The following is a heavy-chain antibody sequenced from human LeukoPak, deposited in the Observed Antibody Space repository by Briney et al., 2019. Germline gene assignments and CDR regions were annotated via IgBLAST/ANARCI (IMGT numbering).Heavy chain of an antibody. CDR2: IKSKTDGGTT. CDR3: TTDYLDYGDPARY. V-gene: IGHV3-15*01. CDR1: GFTFSYYW. J-gene: IGHJ4*02. D-gene: IGHD4-17*01. Sequence: NAGGSLRLSCAASGFTFSYYWMSWVRQPPGKGLEWVGRIKSKTDGGTTDYAAPVKGRFTISRDDSKNTLYLQMSSLKTDDTAVYYCTTDYLDYGDPARYWGQGTLVTVSS.